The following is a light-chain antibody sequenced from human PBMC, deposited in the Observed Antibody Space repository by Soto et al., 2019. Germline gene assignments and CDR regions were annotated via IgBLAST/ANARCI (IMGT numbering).Light chain of an antibody. J-gene: IGLJ2*01. CDR2: GNS. Sequence: QSVLTQPPSVSGAPGQRVTISCTGSSSNIGAGYDVHWYQQLPGTAPKLLIYGNSNRPSGGPDRFSGSKSGTSASLAITGLQAEDEADYYCQSYDSSPVFGGGTKLTVL. V-gene: IGLV1-40*01. CDR3: QSYDSSPV. CDR1: SSNIGAGYD.